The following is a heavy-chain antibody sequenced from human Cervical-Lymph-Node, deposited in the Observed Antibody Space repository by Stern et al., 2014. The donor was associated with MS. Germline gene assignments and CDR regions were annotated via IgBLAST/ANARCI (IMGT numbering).Heavy chain of an antibody. CDR3: ASGPITIFGVVIIPNGDYYYGMDV. D-gene: IGHD3-3*01. CDR1: GYTFTGYY. J-gene: IGHJ6*02. Sequence: QMQLVQSGAEVKKPGASVKVSCKASGYTFTGYYMHWVRQAPGQGLEWMGRINPNSGGTNYAQKFQGRVTMTRDTSISTAYMELSRLRSDDTAVYYCASGPITIFGVVIIPNGDYYYGMDVWGQGTTVTVSS. V-gene: IGHV1-2*06. CDR2: INPNSGGT.